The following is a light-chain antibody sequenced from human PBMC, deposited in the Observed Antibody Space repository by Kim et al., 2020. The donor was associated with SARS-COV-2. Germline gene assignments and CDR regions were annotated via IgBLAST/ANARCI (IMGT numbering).Light chain of an antibody. J-gene: IGLJ3*02. CDR1: ALPKQY. CDR3: QSADSSGTWV. V-gene: IGLV3-25*03. CDR2: KDS. Sequence: SPCQTARITCSGDALPKQYAYWYQQKPGQAPVLVIYKDSERPSGIPERFSGSSSGTTVTLTISGVQAEDEADYYCQSADSSGTWVFGGGTQLTVL.